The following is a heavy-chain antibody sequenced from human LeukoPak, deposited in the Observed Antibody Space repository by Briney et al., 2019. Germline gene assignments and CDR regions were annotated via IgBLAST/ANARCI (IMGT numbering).Heavy chain of an antibody. J-gene: IGHJ4*02. CDR1: GGSVSSGSYY. CDR3: ARVGGYSYGALGY. CDR2: IYYSGST. D-gene: IGHD5-18*01. Sequence: SETLSLTCSVSGGSVSSGSYYWSWIRQPPGKGLEWIGYIYYSGSTNYNPSLKSRVTISVDTSKNQFSLKLSSVTAADTAVYYCARVGGYSYGALGYWGQGTLVTVSS. V-gene: IGHV4-61*01.